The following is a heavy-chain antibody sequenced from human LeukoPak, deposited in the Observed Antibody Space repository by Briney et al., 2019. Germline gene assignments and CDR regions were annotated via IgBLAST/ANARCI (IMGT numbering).Heavy chain of an antibody. CDR3: ARLSYGDFDY. CDR1: GGSISSYY. Sequence: SETLSLTCTVSGGSISSYYWSWIRQPPGKGLEWIGYIYYSGSTNYNPSLKSRVTISVDTSKNQFSLKLSSVTAADTAVYYCARLSYGDFDYWGQGTLVTVSS. D-gene: IGHD4-17*01. CDR2: IYYSGST. V-gene: IGHV4-59*08. J-gene: IGHJ4*02.